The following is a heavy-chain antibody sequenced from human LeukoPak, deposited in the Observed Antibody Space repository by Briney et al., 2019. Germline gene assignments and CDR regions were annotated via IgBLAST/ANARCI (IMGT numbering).Heavy chain of an antibody. CDR1: GYSLGKNYY. V-gene: IGHV4-38-2*01. CDR2: IYGTRST. D-gene: IGHD3-16*01. CDR3: ARYDSRGSASTRFDY. Sequence: PSETLSLTCAVSGYSLGKNYYWGWIRQPPGKGLEWIGRIYGTRSTSCNPSLMNRVTMSVDTSKNHFSLQLTSVTAADTAVYYCARYDSRGSASTRFDYWGQGILVTISS. J-gene: IGHJ4*02.